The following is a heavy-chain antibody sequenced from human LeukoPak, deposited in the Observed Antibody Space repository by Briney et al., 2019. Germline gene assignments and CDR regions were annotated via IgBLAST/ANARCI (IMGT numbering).Heavy chain of an antibody. CDR1: GFTFSSYA. D-gene: IGHD4-17*01. Sequence: GGSLRLSCAASGFTFSSYAMHWVRQAPGKGLEWVSFISNDGSNKYYADSVKGRFTISRDNSKNTLYLQMNSLRAEDTAVYYCARAYDYGDYGFDYWGQGTLVTVSS. J-gene: IGHJ4*02. CDR2: ISNDGSNK. CDR3: ARAYDYGDYGFDY. V-gene: IGHV3-30*04.